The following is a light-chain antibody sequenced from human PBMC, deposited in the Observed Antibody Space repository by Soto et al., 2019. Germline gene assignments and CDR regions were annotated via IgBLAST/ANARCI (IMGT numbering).Light chain of an antibody. V-gene: IGKV1-5*01. CDR3: QQYNSYPWT. Sequence: DIQMTQSPSTLSASVGDRVTITCRASQSISSWLAWYQQKPGKAPKLLIYDASSLESGVPSRFSGSGYETEFTLTISSLQPDDFSTYYCQQYNSYPWTFGQGTKVDIK. CDR2: DAS. CDR1: QSISSW. J-gene: IGKJ1*01.